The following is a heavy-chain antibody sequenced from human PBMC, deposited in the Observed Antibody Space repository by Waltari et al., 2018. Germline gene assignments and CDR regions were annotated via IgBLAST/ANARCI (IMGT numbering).Heavy chain of an antibody. CDR1: GYTFTNYD. J-gene: IGHJ4*02. D-gene: IGHD1-26*01. CDR2: MNPSRGDT. Sequence: QVRLVQSGAEVKKPGASVKVSCKASGYTFTNYDINWVRQVSGQGLEWMGWMNPSRGDTGFAQNFRGRVAMIRDTSTGTADMELRGLTSADTAFYYCARGTYIVGYDYWGQGTPVTVSA. CDR3: ARGTYIVGYDY. V-gene: IGHV1-8*01.